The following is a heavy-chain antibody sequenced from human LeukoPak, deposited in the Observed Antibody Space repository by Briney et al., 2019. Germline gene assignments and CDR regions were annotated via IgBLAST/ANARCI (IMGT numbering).Heavy chain of an antibody. CDR3: ARALGRGWDWFDP. V-gene: IGHV4-59*01. CDR2: IYYREST. D-gene: IGHD5-12*01. J-gene: IGHJ5*01. Sequence: SATLSLTCTVCVGSISRYYWSWIREPPGRGLERIGYIYYRESTNYNPSLKSRFTITVDTSKNQFSLKLSSVTAANTAVYYCARALGRGWDWFDPCGQGTLVTVSS. CDR1: VGSISRYY.